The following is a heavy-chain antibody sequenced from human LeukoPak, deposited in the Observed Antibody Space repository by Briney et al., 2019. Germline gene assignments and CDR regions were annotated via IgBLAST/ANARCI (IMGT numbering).Heavy chain of an antibody. D-gene: IGHD5-18*01. CDR2: ISSSSSTI. Sequence: GGSLRLSCAASGFTFSSYSMNWVRQAPGKGLEWVSYISSSSSTIYYADSVKGRFTISRDNAKNSLYLQMNSLRAEDTAVYYCARDFRRYSYGPPSYYMDVWGKGTTVTVSS. CDR3: ARDFRRYSYGPPSYYMDV. V-gene: IGHV3-48*04. CDR1: GFTFSSYS. J-gene: IGHJ6*03.